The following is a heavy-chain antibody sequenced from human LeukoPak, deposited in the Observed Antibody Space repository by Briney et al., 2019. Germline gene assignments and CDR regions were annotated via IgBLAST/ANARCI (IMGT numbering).Heavy chain of an antibody. CDR2: IYHSGST. CDR3: ARQEVSGSYYGINVVFII. D-gene: IGHD1-26*01. CDR1: GYSISSGYY. V-gene: IGHV4-38-2*01. Sequence: SETLSLTCAVSGYSISSGYYWGWIRQPPGKGLEWIGSIYHSGSTYYNPSLKSRVTISVDTPKNQFSLKLSSVTAADTAVYHFARQEVSGSYYGINVVFIIWAKGTRSPSLQ. J-gene: IGHJ3*02.